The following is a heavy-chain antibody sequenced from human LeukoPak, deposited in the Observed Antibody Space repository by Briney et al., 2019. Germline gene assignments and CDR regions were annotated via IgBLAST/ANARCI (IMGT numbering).Heavy chain of an antibody. CDR2: ISSSSSYI. Sequence: KPGGSLRLSCAASGFIFNTYTMHWVRQAPGKGLEWVSSISSSSSYIYYADSVKGRFTISRDNAKNSLYLQMNSLRAEDTAVYYCARDREFDPWGQGTLVTVSS. CDR3: ARDREFDP. D-gene: IGHD5-24*01. J-gene: IGHJ5*02. CDR1: GFIFNTYT. V-gene: IGHV3-21*01.